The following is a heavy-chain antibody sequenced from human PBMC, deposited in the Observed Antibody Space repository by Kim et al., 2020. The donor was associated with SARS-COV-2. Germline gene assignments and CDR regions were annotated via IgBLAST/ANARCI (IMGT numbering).Heavy chain of an antibody. CDR1: GFTFISSW. Sequence: GGSLRLSCAASGFTFISSWMYWVRQAPGKGLVWVSRINSDVRTTNYADFVKDRFTISRDNEKNMVYLQMNSLRAEDTAVYYCARGWTLGDWGQGTLVTVSS. CDR2: INSDVRTT. D-gene: IGHD3-16*01. CDR3: ARGWTLGD. V-gene: IGHV3-74*01. J-gene: IGHJ4*02.